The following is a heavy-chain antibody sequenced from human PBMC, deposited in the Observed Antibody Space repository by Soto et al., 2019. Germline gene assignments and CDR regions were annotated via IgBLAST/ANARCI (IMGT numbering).Heavy chain of an antibody. Sequence: GGSLRLSCAASGFTFSSFGMHWVRQAPGKGLQWVAVISYDGSNKYYADSVKGRFTISRDNSKNTLYLQMNSLRAEDTAVYYCEKDPRGSYYSYYFHYRGQGPLLPVSS. J-gene: IGHJ4*02. CDR3: EKDPRGSYYSYYFHY. CDR1: GFTFSSFG. CDR2: ISYDGSNK. D-gene: IGHD1-26*01. V-gene: IGHV3-30*18.